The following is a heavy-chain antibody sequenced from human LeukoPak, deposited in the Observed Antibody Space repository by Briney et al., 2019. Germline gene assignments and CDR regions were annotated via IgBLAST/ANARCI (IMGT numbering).Heavy chain of an antibody. CDR2: ISAYNGNT. J-gene: IGHJ3*02. CDR1: GYTFTSYG. V-gene: IGHV1-18*01. Sequence: ASVKVSCKASGYTFTSYGISWVRQAPGQGLEWMGWISAYNGNTNYAQKLQGRVTMTTDTSTNTAYMGLRSLRSDDTAVYYCARGLQENLAWLKAFSAFDIWGQGTMVTVSS. D-gene: IGHD5-24*01. CDR3: ARGLQENLAWLKAFSAFDI.